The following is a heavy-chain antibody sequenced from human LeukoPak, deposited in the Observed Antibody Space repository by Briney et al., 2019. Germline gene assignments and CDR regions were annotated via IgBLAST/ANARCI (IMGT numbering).Heavy chain of an antibody. Sequence: GGSLRLSCAASGFTFSNYWMSWVCQVPGKGLEWVAHINKDGSEKYYVDSVKGRFIISRDNAKNSLYLQMNSLKVEDTAVYYCARDKVTYWGPGTLVTVSS. CDR1: GFTFSNYW. CDR2: INKDGSEK. CDR3: ARDKVTY. V-gene: IGHV3-7*01. J-gene: IGHJ4*02.